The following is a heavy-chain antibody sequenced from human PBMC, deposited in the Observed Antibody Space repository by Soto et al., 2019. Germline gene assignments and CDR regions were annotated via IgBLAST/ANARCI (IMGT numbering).Heavy chain of an antibody. Sequence: RASVKVSCKASGGTFSSYAISWVRQAPGQGLEWMGGIIPIFGTANYAQKFQGRVTITADKSTSTAYMELSSLRSEDTAVYYCASCTVPRGYWFDPWGQGTLVTVSS. CDR3: ASCTVPRGYWFDP. V-gene: IGHV1-69*06. J-gene: IGHJ5*02. CDR2: IIPIFGTA. CDR1: GGTFSSYA. D-gene: IGHD2-2*01.